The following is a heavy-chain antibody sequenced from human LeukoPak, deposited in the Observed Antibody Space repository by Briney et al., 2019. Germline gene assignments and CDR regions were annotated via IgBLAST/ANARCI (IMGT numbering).Heavy chain of an antibody. J-gene: IGHJ4*02. D-gene: IGHD3-22*01. CDR1: VITLSSYW. V-gene: IGHV3-7*04. CDR2: IRGDGVEK. CDR3: ARITNSGSYWVFDY. Sequence: GGSLRLSCVASVITLSSYWLSWVRQAPGKGPEWVANIRGDGVEKYYAASVQGRFTISRDNAENSLSLQMNNLRAEDTAVYYCARITNSGSYWVFDYWGQGTLVTVSS.